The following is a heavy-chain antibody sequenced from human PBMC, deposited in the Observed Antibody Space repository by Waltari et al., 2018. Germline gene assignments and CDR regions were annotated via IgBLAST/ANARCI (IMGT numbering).Heavy chain of an antibody. V-gene: IGHV4-38-2*01. CDR2: IYPVGDT. CDR1: GYSISGGDF. Sequence: QLHLQESGPGLLKPSETLSLTCAVSGYSISGGDFWGWIRQPPGKGLEWIGSIYPVGDTYFNPSLKSRVTISVDTSKNQFSLKLSSVTAADTAVYYCATKRESSASGFDYWGQGTLVTVSS. CDR3: ATKRESSASGFDY. D-gene: IGHD6-19*01. J-gene: IGHJ4*02.